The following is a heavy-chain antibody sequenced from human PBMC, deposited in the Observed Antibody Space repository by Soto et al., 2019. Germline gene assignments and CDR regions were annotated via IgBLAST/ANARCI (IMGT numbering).Heavy chain of an antibody. CDR1: GGSIGSGGYY. CDR3: ARARGFGELLFFWFDP. J-gene: IGHJ5*02. V-gene: IGHV4-31*03. CDR2: IYYSGST. D-gene: IGHD3-10*01. Sequence: TLSLTCTVSGGSIGSGGYYWSWILQHPGKGLEWIGYIYYSGSTYYNPSLKSRVTISVDTSKNQFSLKLSSVTAADTAVYYCARARGFGELLFFWFDPWGQGTLVTVS.